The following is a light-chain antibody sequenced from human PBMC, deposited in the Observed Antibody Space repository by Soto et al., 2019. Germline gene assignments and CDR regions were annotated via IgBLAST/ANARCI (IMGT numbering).Light chain of an antibody. CDR1: QSVSSSY. J-gene: IGKJ1*01. CDR3: QQYGSSPRT. V-gene: IGKV3-20*01. CDR2: GAS. Sequence: EIVLTQSPGTLSLSPGERATLSCRASQSVSSSYLAWYQQKPGQAPRLLIYGASSRPTGIPDRFSGSGSGTDFTLTISRLDPEDFAVYYCQQYGSSPRTFGQGTKVDIK.